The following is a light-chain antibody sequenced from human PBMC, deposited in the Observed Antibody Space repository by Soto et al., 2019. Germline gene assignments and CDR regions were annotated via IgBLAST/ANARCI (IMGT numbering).Light chain of an antibody. CDR1: QSISNW. V-gene: IGKV1-5*03. CDR2: KAS. CDR3: QQYNSYRT. Sequence: DIQMTQSPSTLSASVGDRVTITCRASQSISNWLAWYQQKPGKPPKLLIYKASNLESGVPSRFSGSGSGTEFTLTISSLQPDDFAAYYCQQYNSYRTFGQGTKVDIK. J-gene: IGKJ1*01.